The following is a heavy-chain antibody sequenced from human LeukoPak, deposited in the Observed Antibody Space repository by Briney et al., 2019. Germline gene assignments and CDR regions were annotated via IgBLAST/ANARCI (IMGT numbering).Heavy chain of an antibody. Sequence: SETLSLTCAVSGGSISSSNWWSWVRQPPGKGLEWIGEIYHSGSTNYNPSLKSRVTISVDKSKNQFSLKLSSVTAADTAVYYCARAHVLLWFGELLSDAFDIWGQGTMVTVSS. CDR3: ARAHVLLWFGELLSDAFDI. V-gene: IGHV4-4*02. CDR2: IYHSGST. CDR1: GGSISSSNW. D-gene: IGHD3-10*01. J-gene: IGHJ3*02.